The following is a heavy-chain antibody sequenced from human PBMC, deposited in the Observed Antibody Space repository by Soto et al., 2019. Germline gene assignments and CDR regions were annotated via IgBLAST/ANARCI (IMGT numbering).Heavy chain of an antibody. CDR1: GFSFRDHS. D-gene: IGHD2-21*02. CDR2: ISSINENI. CDR3: ARLPKGSVVTG. V-gene: IGHV3-48*02. J-gene: IGHJ4*01. Sequence: VQLVESGGGVVSPGGSLRLSCVGSGFSFRDHSMNWVRQPPGKGLQWISYISSINENIYYADSVKGRFTVSRDNAKNTLFLQMNSLRDDDSAIYYCARLPKGSVVTGWGQGSLVTVSS.